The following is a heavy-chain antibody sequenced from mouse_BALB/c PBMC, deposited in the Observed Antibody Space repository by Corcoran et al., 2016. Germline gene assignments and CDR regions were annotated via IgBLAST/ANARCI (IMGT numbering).Heavy chain of an antibody. Sequence: DVQPQEAGPGLVKPSQSLSLTCSVTGYSITSGYYWDWIRQFPGNKLEWMGYISYDGSNNYNPSLKNRISITRDTSKNQFFLKLNSVTTEDTATYYCARDYYGSSYFDYWGQGTTLTVSS. CDR2: ISYDGSN. CDR3: ARDYYGSSYFDY. V-gene: IGHV3-6*02. D-gene: IGHD1-1*01. CDR1: GYSITSGYY. J-gene: IGHJ2*01.